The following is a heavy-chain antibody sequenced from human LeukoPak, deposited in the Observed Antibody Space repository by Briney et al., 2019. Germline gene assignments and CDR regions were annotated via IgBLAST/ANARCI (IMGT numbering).Heavy chain of an antibody. D-gene: IGHD3-16*01. CDR1: GFTFTTYW. J-gene: IGHJ4*02. CDR2: INGDGRSS. CDR3: ARTSPTSHFDF. Sequence: GESLKISCAASGFTFTTYWMHWVRQAPGKGLVWVSRINGDGRSSNYADSVKGRFTISRDNARNTLYLQMNSLRAEDTALYYCARTSPTSHFDFWGQGTLVTVSS. V-gene: IGHV3-74*01.